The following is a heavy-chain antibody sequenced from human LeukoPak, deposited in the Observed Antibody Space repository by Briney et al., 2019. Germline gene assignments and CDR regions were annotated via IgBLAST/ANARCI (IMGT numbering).Heavy chain of an antibody. V-gene: IGHV1-69*05. J-gene: IGHJ4*02. CDR1: GGTFSSYA. Sequence: GSSVKVSCKASGGTFSSYAISWVRQAPGQGLEWMGGIIPIFGTANYAQKFQARVTITTDESTSTAYMDLSSLRSEDTAVYYCASVGSGSYSYDYWGQGTLVTVSS. CDR2: IIPIFGTA. D-gene: IGHD1-26*01. CDR3: ASVGSGSYSYDY.